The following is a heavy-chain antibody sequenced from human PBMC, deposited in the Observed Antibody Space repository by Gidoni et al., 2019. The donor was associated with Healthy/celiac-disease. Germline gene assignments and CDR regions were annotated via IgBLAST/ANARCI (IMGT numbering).Heavy chain of an antibody. CDR1: GFTFDDYT. Sequence: EVQLVESGGVVVQPGGYLRLSCAASGFTFDDYTMHWVRQAPGKGLEWVSLISWDGGSTYYADSVKGRFTISRDNSKNSLYLQMNSLRTEDTALYYCAKDMQSAGTPYYYYGMDVWGQGTTVTVSS. CDR3: AKDMQSAGTPYYYYGMDV. CDR2: ISWDGGST. V-gene: IGHV3-43*01. J-gene: IGHJ6*02. D-gene: IGHD6-13*01.